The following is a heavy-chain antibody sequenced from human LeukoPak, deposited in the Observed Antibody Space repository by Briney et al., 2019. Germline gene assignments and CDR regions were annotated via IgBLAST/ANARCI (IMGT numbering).Heavy chain of an antibody. D-gene: IGHD1-14*01. V-gene: IGHV1-2*02. J-gene: IGHJ1*01. CDR1: GYTFTGYY. CDR2: INPNSGGT. CDR3: GRLPYNSAEYFQY. Sequence: ASVKVSCKASGYTFTGYYMHWVRQAPGQGLEWMGWINPNSGGTNYAQKFQGRVTMTRDTSISTAYMELSRLRSDDTAVYYCGRLPYNSAEYFQYWGQGTLVTVSS.